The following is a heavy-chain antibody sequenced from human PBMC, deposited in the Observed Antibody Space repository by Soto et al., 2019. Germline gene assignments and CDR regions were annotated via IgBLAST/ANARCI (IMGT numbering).Heavy chain of an antibody. J-gene: IGHJ4*02. Sequence: GGSLILSCAASGFTFDEYSMHWVRQAPGKGLEWVSYISSSSSSIDYADSVKGRFTISRDNAKNSLYLQMNSLKTEDTAVYYCFTDRQFRPAYWGQGTLVTVSS. CDR1: GFTFDEYS. CDR3: FTDRQFRPAY. V-gene: IGHV3-48*01. D-gene: IGHD3-22*01. CDR2: ISSSSSSI.